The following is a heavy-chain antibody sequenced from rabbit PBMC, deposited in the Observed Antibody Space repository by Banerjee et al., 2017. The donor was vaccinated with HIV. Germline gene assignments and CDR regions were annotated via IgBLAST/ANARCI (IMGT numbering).Heavy chain of an antibody. D-gene: IGHD8-1*01. CDR1: GFDFSSYG. Sequence: QEQLVVSGGGLVQPGGSLKLSCKASGFDFSSYGVSWVRQAPGKGLEWIGYIDPVFGSTYYASWVNGRFTISSHNAQNTLYLQLNSLTAADTATYFCARDGAGGSYFALWGPGTLVTVS. CDR3: ARDGAGGSYFAL. CDR2: IDPVFGST. J-gene: IGHJ4*01. V-gene: IGHV1S47*01.